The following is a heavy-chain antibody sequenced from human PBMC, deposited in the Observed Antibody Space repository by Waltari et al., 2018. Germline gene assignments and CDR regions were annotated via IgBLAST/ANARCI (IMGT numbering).Heavy chain of an antibody. Sequence: QVQLVQSGAEVKKPGSSVKVSCKASGGTFSSYAISWVRQAPGQGLEWMGGIIPIFGTANYAQKFQGRVTITADESTSTAYMELSSLRSEDTAVYYCLYDYGDPRYYYYGMDVWGQGTTVTVSS. V-gene: IGHV1-69*12. D-gene: IGHD4-17*01. CDR1: GGTFSSYA. CDR3: LYDYGDPRYYYYGMDV. J-gene: IGHJ6*02. CDR2: IIPIFGTA.